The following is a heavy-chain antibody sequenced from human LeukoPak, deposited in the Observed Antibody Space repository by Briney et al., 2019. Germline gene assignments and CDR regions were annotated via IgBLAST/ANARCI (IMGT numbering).Heavy chain of an antibody. D-gene: IGHD3-3*01. CDR1: GGSISSYY. CDR2: IYYSGST. V-gene: IGHV4-39*07. Sequence: PSETLSLTCTVSGGSISSYYWGWIRQPPGKGLEWIGSIYYSGSTYYNPSLKSRVTISVDTSKNQFSLKLSSVTAADTAVYYCARGLTIFGVPIGDAFDIWGQGTVVTVSS. J-gene: IGHJ3*02. CDR3: ARGLTIFGVPIGDAFDI.